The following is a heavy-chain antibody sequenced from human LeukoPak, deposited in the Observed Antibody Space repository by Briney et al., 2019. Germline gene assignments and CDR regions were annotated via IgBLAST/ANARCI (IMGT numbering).Heavy chain of an antibody. J-gene: IGHJ4*02. CDR3: ARDPADIAVAPTTYDY. D-gene: IGHD6-19*01. CDR1: GFTFSSYW. Sequence: GGSLRLSCAASGFTFSSYWMNWARQAPGKGLEWVASINHNGNVNYYVDSVKGRFTISRDNAKNSLYLQMNSLRAEDTAVYYCARDPADIAVAPTTYDYWGQGTLVTVSS. V-gene: IGHV3-7*01. CDR2: INHNGNVN.